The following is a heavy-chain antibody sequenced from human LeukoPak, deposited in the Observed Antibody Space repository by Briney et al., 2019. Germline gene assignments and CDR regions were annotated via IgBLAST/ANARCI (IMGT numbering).Heavy chain of an antibody. CDR3: ARASCTNGVCYRPFGDY. CDR1: GFTFSSYN. V-gene: IGHV3-21*01. Sequence: PGGSLRLSCAASGFTFSSYNMNWVRQAPGKGLEWVSSISTSSSYKYYADSVKGRFTISRDNAKKLLYLQMNSLRAEDTAVYYCARASCTNGVCYRPFGDYWGQGTLVTVSS. J-gene: IGHJ4*02. D-gene: IGHD2-8*01. CDR2: ISTSSSYK.